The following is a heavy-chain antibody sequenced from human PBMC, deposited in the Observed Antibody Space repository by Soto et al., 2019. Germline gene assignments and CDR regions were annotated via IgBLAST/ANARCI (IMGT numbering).Heavy chain of an antibody. D-gene: IGHD2-15*01. CDR3: ARRYGGTFDY. V-gene: IGHV4-59*08. CDR1: GVTISSWY. Sequence: SETLSLTCTVSGVTISSWYWSWIRQPPGKGLEWIGYIYYSGSTNCNPSLKSRVTISVDTSKNQFSLKLSSVTAADTAVYYCARRYGGTFDYWGQGTLVTVSS. CDR2: IYYSGST. J-gene: IGHJ4*02.